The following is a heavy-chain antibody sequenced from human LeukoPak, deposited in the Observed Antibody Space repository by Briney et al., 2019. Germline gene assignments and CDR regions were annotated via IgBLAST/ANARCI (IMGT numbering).Heavy chain of an antibody. D-gene: IGHD3-22*01. V-gene: IGHV3-23*01. CDR3: AKPIDSNHYYTFVD. CDR2: INNAYSA. J-gene: IGHJ4*02. Sequence: WGSLRLSCAASGFMFSHYATTWVRQAPGKGLEWVSTINNAYSAYYSDSVEGRFTLSRDNSRNTLYLQMSSLRAEDTAVYYCAKPIDSNHYYTFVDWGQGTQVTVYS. CDR1: GFMFSHYA.